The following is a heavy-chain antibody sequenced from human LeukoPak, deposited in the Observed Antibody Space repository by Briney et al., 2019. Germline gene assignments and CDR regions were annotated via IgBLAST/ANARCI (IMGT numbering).Heavy chain of an antibody. V-gene: IGHV4-38-2*02. J-gene: IGHJ4*02. D-gene: IGHD3-22*01. CDR3: ARFNFYYDSSGYRSFDY. Sequence: SETLSLTCTVSGYSISSGFYWGWIRQSPEKGLEWIGSIYHSGNTYYSPSLKSRVAISVDTSQNQFSLKLSSVTAADTAVYYCARFNFYYDSSGYRSFDYWGQGTLVTVSS. CDR2: IYHSGNT. CDR1: GYSISSGFY.